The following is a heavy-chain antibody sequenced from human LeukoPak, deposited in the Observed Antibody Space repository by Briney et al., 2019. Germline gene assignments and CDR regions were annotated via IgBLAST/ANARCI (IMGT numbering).Heavy chain of an antibody. CDR1: GFTFSSYW. D-gene: IGHD2-15*01. Sequence: GGSLRLSCAASGFTFSSYWMHWVRQPPGKGLVWVSRINSDESSTNYADSVKGRFTISRDNSKNTLYLQMNSLRAEDTATYYCAKDHVATATPLTDYWGQGTLVTVSS. J-gene: IGHJ4*02. CDR2: INSDESST. CDR3: AKDHVATATPLTDY. V-gene: IGHV3-74*01.